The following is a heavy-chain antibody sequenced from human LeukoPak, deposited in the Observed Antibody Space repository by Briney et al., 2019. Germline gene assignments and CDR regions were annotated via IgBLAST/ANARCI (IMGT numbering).Heavy chain of an antibody. V-gene: IGHV3-30*04. CDR3: AKEGGVAATGAFDH. Sequence: PGGSLRLSCAASGFTFSSYAMHWVRQAPGKGLEWVAVMSYDGSNKYYADSVKGRFIISRDNFKNTLNLQMNSLRAEDTAVYYCAKEGGVAATGAFDHWGQGTLVTVSS. J-gene: IGHJ4*02. CDR2: MSYDGSNK. CDR1: GFTFSSYA. D-gene: IGHD6-13*01.